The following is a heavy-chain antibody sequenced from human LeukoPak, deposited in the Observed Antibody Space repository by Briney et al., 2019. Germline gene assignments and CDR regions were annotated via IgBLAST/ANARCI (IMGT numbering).Heavy chain of an antibody. D-gene: IGHD6-13*01. CDR3: ARGRIGYSSSWYYFDY. Sequence: PSETLSLTCTVSGYSISTGYYWDWIRPPPGKGLEWIGTFYHGGSTYYNPSLKSRVTISVDTSKNQFSLKLSSVTAADTAVYYCARGRIGYSSSWYYFDYWGQGTLVTVSS. V-gene: IGHV4-38-2*02. CDR2: FYHGGST. CDR1: GYSISTGYY. J-gene: IGHJ4*02.